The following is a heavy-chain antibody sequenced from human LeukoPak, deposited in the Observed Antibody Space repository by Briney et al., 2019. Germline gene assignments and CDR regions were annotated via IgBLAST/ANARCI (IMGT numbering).Heavy chain of an antibody. CDR1: GFTFSSYS. D-gene: IGHD4-17*01. V-gene: IGHV3-21*01. CDR3: ARDPKGPDDYVPDY. J-gene: IGHJ4*02. CDR2: TSSSSSYI. Sequence: RGSLRLSCAASGFTFSSYSMNWVRQAPGKGLKWVSSTSSSSSYIYYADSVKGRFTISRDNAKNSLYLQMNSLRAEDTAVYYCARDPKGPDDYVPDYWGQGTLVSVSS.